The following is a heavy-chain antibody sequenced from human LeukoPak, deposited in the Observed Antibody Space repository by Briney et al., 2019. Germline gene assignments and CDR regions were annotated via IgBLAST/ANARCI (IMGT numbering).Heavy chain of an antibody. CDR2: IYYSGST. CDR3: ASVVAARPPYYYYYYMDV. J-gene: IGHJ6*03. V-gene: IGHV4-59*01. D-gene: IGHD6-6*01. Sequence: SETLSLTCTVSGGSISSYYWSWIRQPPGKGLEWIGYIYYSGSTNYNPSLKSRVTISVDTSKNQFSLKLISVTAADTAVYYCASVVAARPPYYYYYYMDVWGKGTTVTVSS. CDR1: GGSISSYY.